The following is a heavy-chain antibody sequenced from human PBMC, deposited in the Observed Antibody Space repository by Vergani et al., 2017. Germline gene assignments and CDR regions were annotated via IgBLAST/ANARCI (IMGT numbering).Heavy chain of an antibody. D-gene: IGHD2-8*01. CDR1: GFTFSSYS. CDR2: ISSSSSYI. J-gene: IGHJ4*02. Sequence: EVQLVESGGGLVKPGGSLRLSCAASGFTFSSYSMNWVRQAPGKGLEWVSSISSSSSYIYYADSVKGRFTISRDNSKNTLYLQMNSLRAEDTAVYYCAKDGMDGVQTVGNYWGQGTLVTVSS. V-gene: IGHV3-21*04. CDR3: AKDGMDGVQTVGNY.